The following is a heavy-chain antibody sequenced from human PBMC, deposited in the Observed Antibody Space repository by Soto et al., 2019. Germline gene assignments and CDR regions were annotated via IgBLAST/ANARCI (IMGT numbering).Heavy chain of an antibody. Sequence: PSETLSLTCTVSGGSISSSSYYWGWIRQPPGKGQEWIGSIYYSGSTYYNPSLNSRVTISVDTSKNQFSLKLSSVTAADTAVYYCARHGGYCRGGSCYESPFDAFDIWGQGTMVTVAS. J-gene: IGHJ3*02. CDR2: IYYSGST. CDR1: GGSISSSSYY. CDR3: ARHGGYCRGGSCYESPFDAFDI. D-gene: IGHD2-15*01. V-gene: IGHV4-39*01.